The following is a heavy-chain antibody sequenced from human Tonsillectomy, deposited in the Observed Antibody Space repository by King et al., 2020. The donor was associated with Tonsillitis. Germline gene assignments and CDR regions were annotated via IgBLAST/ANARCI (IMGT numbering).Heavy chain of an antibody. J-gene: IGHJ3*02. V-gene: IGHV7-4-1*02. CDR1: GYSLTNYA. Sequence: QLVQSGSELKNPGASVKVSCKASGYSLTNYAMNWVRQAPGQGPEWMGWINTNTGDPWYAQGFTGRFVFSLDTSVSTAYLQISSLRTEDTAVYYFATEYVVRGFKACDIGGRGTRVT. CDR2: INTNTGDP. CDR3: ATEYVVRGFKACDI. D-gene: IGHD3-10*01.